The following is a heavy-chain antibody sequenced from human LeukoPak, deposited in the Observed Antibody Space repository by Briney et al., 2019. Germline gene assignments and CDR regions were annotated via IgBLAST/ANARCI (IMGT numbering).Heavy chain of an antibody. CDR1: GGTFSSYA. J-gene: IGHJ1*01. Sequence: ASVTVSCKASGGTFSSYAISWVRQAPGQGLEWMGGIIPIFGTANYAQKFQGRVTITADESTSTAYMELSSLRSEDTAVYYCARVDYGDYGEYFQHWGQGTLVTVSS. V-gene: IGHV1-69*13. CDR2: IIPIFGTA. D-gene: IGHD4-17*01. CDR3: ARVDYGDYGEYFQH.